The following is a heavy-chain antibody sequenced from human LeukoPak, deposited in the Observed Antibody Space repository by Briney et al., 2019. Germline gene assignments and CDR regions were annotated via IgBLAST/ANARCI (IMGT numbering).Heavy chain of an antibody. J-gene: IGHJ5*02. CDR2: IYHSGST. CDR1: GYSISSGYY. V-gene: IGHV4-38-2*01. CDR3: ARVLGGAWFDP. Sequence: SETLSLTCAVSGYSISSGYYWGWIRQPPGKGLERIGSIYHSGSTYYSPSLKSRVTISVDTSKNQFSLKLSSVTAADTAVYYCARVLGGAWFDPWGQGTLVTVSS. D-gene: IGHD2-8*02.